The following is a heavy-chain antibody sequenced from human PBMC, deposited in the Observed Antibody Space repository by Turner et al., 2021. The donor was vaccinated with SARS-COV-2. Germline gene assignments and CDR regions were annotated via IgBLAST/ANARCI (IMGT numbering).Heavy chain of an antibody. CDR1: GLPFSSYG. Sequence: QVQLVESGGGVVQPGRSLRLSCAASGLPFSSYGMHWVRQAPGKGLEWVAVICSDVSKKYYGDSVKVLFTISRDNSENTLYLQMNTLRAEDTSVYYCARKGSDSSGWSTFDYWGQGTLVTVSS. V-gene: IGHV3-33*01. J-gene: IGHJ4*02. CDR3: ARKGSDSSGWSTFDY. CDR2: ICSDVSKK. D-gene: IGHD6-19*01.